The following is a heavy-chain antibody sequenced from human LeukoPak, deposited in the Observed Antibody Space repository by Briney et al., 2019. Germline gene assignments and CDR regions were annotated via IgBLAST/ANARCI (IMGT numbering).Heavy chain of an antibody. D-gene: IGHD6-6*01. Sequence: SETLSLTCTVSGGSISSYYWSWIRQPAGKGLEWIGRIYTSGSTSYNPSLKSRVTMSVDTSKNQFSLKLSSVTAADTAVYYCARVGYSSSXXRRVSWFDPWGQGTLXTVSS. CDR3: ARVGYSSSXXRRVSWFDP. CDR2: IYTSGST. J-gene: IGHJ5*02. CDR1: GGSISSYY. V-gene: IGHV4-4*07.